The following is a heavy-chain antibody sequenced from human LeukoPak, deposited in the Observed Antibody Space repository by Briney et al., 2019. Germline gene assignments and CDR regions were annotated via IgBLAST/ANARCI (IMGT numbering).Heavy chain of an antibody. CDR2: MNPNSGNT. CDR3: ARLPGGIQLWGRSFDY. V-gene: IGHV1-8*01. CDR1: GYTFTSYD. J-gene: IGHJ4*02. D-gene: IGHD5-18*01. Sequence: ASVKVSCKASGYTFTSYDINWVRQATGQGLEWMGWMNPNSGNTGYAQKIQGRVTMTRNTSISTAYMELSSLRSEDTAVYYCARLPGGIQLWGRSFDYWGQGTLVTVSS.